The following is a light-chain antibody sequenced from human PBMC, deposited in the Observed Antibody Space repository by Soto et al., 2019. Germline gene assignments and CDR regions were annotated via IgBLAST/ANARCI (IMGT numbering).Light chain of an antibody. CDR3: QQYASYPP. Sequence: DIQMTQSPSTLSASVGDRVTITCRASQNIFSYLAWYQQKPGKAPQLFIFKAFLLESADPSRFSGSGSGTEFTFTINSLQPDDFATYYLQQYASYPPFGQGNKVEL. V-gene: IGKV1-5*03. CDR2: KAF. CDR1: QNIFSY. J-gene: IGKJ1*01.